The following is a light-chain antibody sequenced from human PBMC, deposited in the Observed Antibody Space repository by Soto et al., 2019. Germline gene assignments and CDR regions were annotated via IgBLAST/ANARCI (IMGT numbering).Light chain of an antibody. CDR1: SANIGNNF. CDR3: VSWDDSLSGLV. V-gene: IGLV1-47*02. Sequence: QSVLTQPPSASGTPGQRVTISFSGRSANIGNNFVCWYQQLPGTASKLLIVSNNQRPSGVPDRFSGSKSGTSASLAISGLRSEDEGDYYCVSWDDSLSGLVFATGTKLTVL. CDR2: SNN. J-gene: IGLJ1*01.